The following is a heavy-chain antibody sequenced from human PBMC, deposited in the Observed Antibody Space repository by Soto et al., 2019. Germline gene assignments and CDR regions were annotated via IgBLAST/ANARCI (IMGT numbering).Heavy chain of an antibody. V-gene: IGHV1-18*01. J-gene: IGHJ4*02. Sequence: ASVKVSCKASGYTFTSYGISWVRQAPGQGLEWMGWISAYNGNTNYAQKLQGRVTMTTDTSTSTAYMELRCLRSDDTAVYYCATAGKSTPLRFLEWLLFNYWGQGTLVTVSS. CDR3: ATAGKSTPLRFLEWLLFNY. CDR1: GYTFTSYG. D-gene: IGHD3-3*01. CDR2: ISAYNGNT.